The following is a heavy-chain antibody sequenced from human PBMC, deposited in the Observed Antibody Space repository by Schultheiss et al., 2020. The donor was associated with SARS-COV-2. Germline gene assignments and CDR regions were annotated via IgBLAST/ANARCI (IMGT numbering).Heavy chain of an antibody. J-gene: IGHJ4*02. CDR2: IYYSGST. V-gene: IGHV4-30-4*01. CDR1: GYSISSGDYY. CDR3: AREAVAGTFDY. D-gene: IGHD6-19*01. Sequence: SETLSLTCAVSGYSISSGDYYWSWIRQPPGKGLEWIGYIYYSGSTYYNPSLKSRVTISVDTSKNQFSLKLSSVTAADTAVYYCAREAVAGTFDYWGQGTLVTVSS.